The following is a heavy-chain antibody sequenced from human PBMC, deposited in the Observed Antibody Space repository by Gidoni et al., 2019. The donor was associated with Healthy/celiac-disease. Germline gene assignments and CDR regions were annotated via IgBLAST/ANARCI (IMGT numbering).Heavy chain of an antibody. J-gene: IGHJ5*02. Sequence: QVQLVESGGGVVQPGRSLRLSCAASGFTFSTYAMHWFRPAPGSGLEWVAVISYDGSNKYYADSVKGRLTISRDNSKNTLYLQINSRRAEDTAVYYCAKDGVLYCSGSSCYRDNWFDPWGQGTLVTVSS. CDR2: ISYDGSNK. V-gene: IGHV3-30*18. CDR1: GFTFSTYA. D-gene: IGHD2-15*01. CDR3: AKDGVLYCSGSSCYRDNWFDP.